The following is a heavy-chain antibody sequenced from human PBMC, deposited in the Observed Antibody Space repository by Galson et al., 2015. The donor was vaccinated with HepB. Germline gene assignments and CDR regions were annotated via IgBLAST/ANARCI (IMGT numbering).Heavy chain of an antibody. J-gene: IGHJ4*02. Sequence: SVKVSCKASGYTFTSYAMHWVRQAPGQRLEWMGWINAGNGNTKYSQKFQGRVTITRDTSASTAYMELSSLRSEDTAVYYCARGRMITFGGVIVLFDYWGQGTLVTVSS. D-gene: IGHD3-16*02. V-gene: IGHV1-3*01. CDR3: ARGRMITFGGVIVLFDY. CDR1: GYTFTSYA. CDR2: INAGNGNT.